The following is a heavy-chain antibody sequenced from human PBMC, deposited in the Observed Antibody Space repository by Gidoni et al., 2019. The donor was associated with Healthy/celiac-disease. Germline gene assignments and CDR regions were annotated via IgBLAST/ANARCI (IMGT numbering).Heavy chain of an antibody. D-gene: IGHD3-10*01. J-gene: IGHJ3*02. V-gene: IGHV3-20*03. CDR2: INWNGGST. CDR3: ARRQMGGFGGLFAFDI. CDR1: GFTFDDYG. Sequence: ASGFTFDDYGMSWVRQAPGKGLEWVSGINWNGGSTGYADSVKGRFNISRDNAKNSLYLQMNSLRAEDTALYYCARRQMGGFGGLFAFDIWGQGTMVTVSS.